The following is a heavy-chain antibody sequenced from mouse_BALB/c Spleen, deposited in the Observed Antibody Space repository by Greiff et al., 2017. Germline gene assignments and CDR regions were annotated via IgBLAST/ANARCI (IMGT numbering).Heavy chain of an antibody. CDR3: ARSPYYYGSRYAMDY. CDR1: GDSITSGY. D-gene: IGHD1-1*01. CDR2: ISYSGST. J-gene: IGHJ4*01. V-gene: IGHV3-8*02. Sequence: EVKLQESGPSLVKPSQTLSLTCSVTGDSITSGYWNWIRKFPGNKLEYMGYISYSGSTYYNPSLKSRISITRDTSKNQYYLQLNSVTTEDTATYYCARSPYYYGSRYAMDYWGQGTSVTVSS.